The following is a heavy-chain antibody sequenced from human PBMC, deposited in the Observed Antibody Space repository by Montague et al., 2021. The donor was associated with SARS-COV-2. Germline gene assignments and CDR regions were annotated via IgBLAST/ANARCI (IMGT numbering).Heavy chain of an antibody. J-gene: IGHJ4*02. V-gene: IGHV6-1*01. CDR1: GDSVSSNSAA. D-gene: IGHD6-19*01. CDR3: ANFAVSGTTADY. CDR2: TYYRSKWFH. Sequence: CAISGDSVSSNSAARNWIRQSPSRGLEWLGRTYYRSKWFHDYAISVKSRIIINPDTSKNQFSLQLNSVTPKDTAVYYCANFAVSGTTADYWGQGILVTVSS.